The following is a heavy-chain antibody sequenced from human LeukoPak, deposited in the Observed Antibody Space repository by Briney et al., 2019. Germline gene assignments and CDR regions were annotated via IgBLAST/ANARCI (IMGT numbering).Heavy chain of an antibody. CDR3: ARVAPDYYGSGSYPLDY. CDR1: GYTFTSYD. CDR2: MNPNSGNT. J-gene: IGHJ4*02. D-gene: IGHD3-10*01. Sequence: ASVKVSCKASGYTFTSYDINWVRQATGQGLEWMGWMNPNSGNTGYAQKFQGRVTMTRDTSTSTVYMELSSLRSEDTAVYYCARVAPDYYGSGSYPLDYWGQGTLVTVSS. V-gene: IGHV1-8*01.